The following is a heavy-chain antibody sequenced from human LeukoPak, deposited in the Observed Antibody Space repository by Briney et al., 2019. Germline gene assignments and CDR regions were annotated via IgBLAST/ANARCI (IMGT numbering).Heavy chain of an antibody. CDR2: VYPGDSDT. CDR1: GYTFTNYW. D-gene: IGHD6-19*01. CDR3: ARRLAGWSGPFDI. J-gene: IGHJ3*02. Sequence: GESLKISCKGSGYTFTNYWIAWVRQIPGKGLEWMGIVYPGDSDTRYSPSFQGQVTISADKSISTAYLQWSSLKASDTAMYYCARRLAGWSGPFDIWGQGTMVTVPS. V-gene: IGHV5-51*01.